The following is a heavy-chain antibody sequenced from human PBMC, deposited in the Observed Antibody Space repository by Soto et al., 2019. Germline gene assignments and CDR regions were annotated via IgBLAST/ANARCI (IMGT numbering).Heavy chain of an antibody. V-gene: IGHV4-4*02. D-gene: IGHD3-9*01. CDR3: ARVRSEVLRYFDWLFYFDY. Sequence: SETLSLTCAVSGGSISSSNWWSWVRQPPGKGLERIGEIYHSGSTNYNPSLKSRVTISVDKSKNQFSLKLSSVTAADTAVYYCARVRSEVLRYFDWLFYFDYWGQGTLVTVSS. J-gene: IGHJ4*02. CDR2: IYHSGST. CDR1: GGSISSSNW.